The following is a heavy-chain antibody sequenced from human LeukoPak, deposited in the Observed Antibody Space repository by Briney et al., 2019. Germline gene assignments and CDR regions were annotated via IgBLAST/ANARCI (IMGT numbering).Heavy chain of an antibody. CDR3: ARSGWNDVDAFDI. J-gene: IGHJ3*02. CDR1: GGSIGSGSYY. D-gene: IGHD1-1*01. CDR2: IYTSGST. V-gene: IGHV4-61*02. Sequence: SETLSLTCTVSGGSIGSGSYYWSWIRQPAGKGLKWIGRIYTSGSTNYNPSLKSRVTISVGTSKNQFSLKLSSVTAADTAVYYCARSGWNDVDAFDIWGQGTMVTVSS.